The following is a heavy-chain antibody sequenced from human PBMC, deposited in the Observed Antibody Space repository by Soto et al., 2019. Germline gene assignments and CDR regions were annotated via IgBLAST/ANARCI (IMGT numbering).Heavy chain of an antibody. J-gene: IGHJ6*02. CDR2: IKSKTDGGTT. D-gene: IGHD6-13*01. CDR1: GFTFSNAW. Sequence: GGSLRLSCAASGFTFSNAWMNWVRQAPGKGLEWVGRIKSKTDGGTTDYAAPVKGRFTISRDDSKNTLYLQMNSLKTEDTAVYYCTTDNRYSSSWFYYYYGMDVWGQGTTVTVSS. V-gene: IGHV3-15*07. CDR3: TTDNRYSSSWFYYYYGMDV.